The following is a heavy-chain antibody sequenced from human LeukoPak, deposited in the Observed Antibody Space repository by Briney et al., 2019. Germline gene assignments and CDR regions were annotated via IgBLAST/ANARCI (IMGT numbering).Heavy chain of an antibody. V-gene: IGHV1-2*02. J-gene: IGHJ6*03. CDR3: ARDSLHYYMDV. CDR2: VNPNSGDT. Sequence: GASVKVSCKASGYTFTGYYLHWVRQAPGQGLEWMGCVNPNSGDTNYAQKFQGSVTMTTDTSTSTAYMELRSLRSDDTAVYYCARDSLHYYMDVWGKGTTVTISS. CDR1: GYTFTGYY.